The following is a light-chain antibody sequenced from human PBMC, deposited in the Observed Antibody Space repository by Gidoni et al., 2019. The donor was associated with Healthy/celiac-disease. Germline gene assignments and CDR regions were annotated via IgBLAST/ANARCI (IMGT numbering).Light chain of an antibody. Sequence: QSVLTQPPSASGTPGQTITISCSESTSNIGSNPVNWYQHIPGASPKLLIYSNSQRPSGVPDRFSGSKSGTSASLAISDLQSEDEADYYCATWVDRLNGLTFGGGTHLPVX. CDR3: ATWVDRLNGLT. CDR2: SNS. V-gene: IGLV1-44*01. CDR1: TSNIGSNP. J-gene: IGLJ2*01.